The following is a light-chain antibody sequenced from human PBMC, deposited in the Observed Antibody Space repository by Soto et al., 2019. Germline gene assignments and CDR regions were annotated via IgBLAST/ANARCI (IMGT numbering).Light chain of an antibody. CDR2: EVT. V-gene: IGLV2-8*01. Sequence: QSVLSPAPSASGSRGQSVSISCTGTSGDVGAYNYVSCYQQHPGKDPKLMIYEVTKRPSGIPARFPGSNSGNTASLTVSGLQAEDEAYYYCASQELLTSWAVFGTGPNPTVL. J-gene: IGLJ1*01. CDR3: ASQELLTSWAV. CDR1: SGDVGAYNY.